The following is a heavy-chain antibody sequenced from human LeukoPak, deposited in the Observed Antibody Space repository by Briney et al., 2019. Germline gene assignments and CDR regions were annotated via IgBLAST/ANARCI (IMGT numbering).Heavy chain of an antibody. Sequence: SETLSLTCTVSGGSISSSSYYWGWMRQPPGKGLEWIGSIYYSGSTYYNPSLKSRVTISVDTSKNQFSLKLSSVTAADTAVYYCARPNYYDSSGYNYWGHGTLVTVSS. CDR2: IYYSGST. J-gene: IGHJ4*01. CDR1: GGSISSSSYY. CDR3: ARPNYYDSSGYNY. D-gene: IGHD3-22*01. V-gene: IGHV4-39*01.